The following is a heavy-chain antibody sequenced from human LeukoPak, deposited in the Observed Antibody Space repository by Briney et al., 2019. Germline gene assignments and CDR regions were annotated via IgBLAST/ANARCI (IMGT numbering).Heavy chain of an antibody. CDR3: ARPSRDPSYYYYMAV. Sequence: ASVKVSCKASGYTFTSYYMHWVRQAPGQGLEWMGIINPIGGSTSYAQKFQGRVTMTRDTSTSTVYMELSSLRSQDTAVYYCARPSRDPSYYYYMAVWGKGTTVTVSS. J-gene: IGHJ6*03. CDR2: INPIGGST. CDR1: GYTFTSYY. V-gene: IGHV1-46*01.